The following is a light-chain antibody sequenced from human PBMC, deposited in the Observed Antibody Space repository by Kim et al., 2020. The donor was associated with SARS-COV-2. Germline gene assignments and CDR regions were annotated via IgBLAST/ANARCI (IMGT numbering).Light chain of an antibody. Sequence: ASVGDRVTITCRLSQDIRNDLGWYQQKPGGAPKRLIYGASSLQSGVPSRFSGSGSGTEFTLTISSRQPEDFATYFCRQHNTYPITFGQGTRLEIK. V-gene: IGKV1-17*01. CDR1: QDIRND. J-gene: IGKJ5*01. CDR2: GAS. CDR3: RQHNTYPIT.